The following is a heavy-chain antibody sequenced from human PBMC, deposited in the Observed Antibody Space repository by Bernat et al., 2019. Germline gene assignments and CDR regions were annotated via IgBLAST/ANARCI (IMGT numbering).Heavy chain of an antibody. CDR1: GGSVSSGSYY. J-gene: IGHJ2*01. V-gene: IGHV4-61*01. CDR2: IYYSGST. Sequence: QVQLQESGPGLVKPSETLSLTCTVSGGSVSSGSYYWSWIRQPPGKGLEWIGYIYYSGSTNYNPSLKSRVTISVDTSKNQFSLKLSSVTAADTAVYYCAANRETYGDYWSWYFDLWGRGTLVTVSS. D-gene: IGHD4-17*01. CDR3: AANRETYGDYWSWYFDL.